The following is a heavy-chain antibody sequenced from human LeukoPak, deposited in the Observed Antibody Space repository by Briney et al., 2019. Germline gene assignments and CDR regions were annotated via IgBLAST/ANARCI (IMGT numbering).Heavy chain of an antibody. CDR2: INHSGST. CDR3: ARGSVYYDSSGLDY. CDR1: GGSFSGYY. Sequence: PSETLSLTCAVYGGSFSGYYWSWIRQPPGKGLEWIGEINHSGSTNYNPSLKSRVTISVDTSKNQFSLKLSSVTAADTAVYYCARGSVYYDSSGLDYWGQGTLVTVSS. D-gene: IGHD3-22*01. V-gene: IGHV4-34*01. J-gene: IGHJ4*02.